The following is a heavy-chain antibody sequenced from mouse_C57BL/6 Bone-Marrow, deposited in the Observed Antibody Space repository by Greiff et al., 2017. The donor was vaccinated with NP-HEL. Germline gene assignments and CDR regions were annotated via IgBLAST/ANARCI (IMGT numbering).Heavy chain of an antibody. CDR2: IYPGDGDT. V-gene: IGHV1-80*01. CDR3: ARGDYDSSRFRYAMDY. J-gene: IGHJ4*01. CDR1: GYAFSSYW. D-gene: IGHD1-1*01. Sequence: QVQLQQSGAELVKPGASVKISCKASGYAFSSYWMNWVKERPGKGLEWIGKIYPGDGDTKYNGKFKGQATLTADKSSSTAYMQVSSLTSEDSAVYIWARGDYDSSRFRYAMDYWDRGTAVTVSS.